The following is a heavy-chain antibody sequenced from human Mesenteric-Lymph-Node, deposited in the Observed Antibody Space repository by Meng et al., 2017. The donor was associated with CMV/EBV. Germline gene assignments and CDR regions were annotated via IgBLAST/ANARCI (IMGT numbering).Heavy chain of an antibody. V-gene: IGHV3-23*03. CDR1: GFTFSSYA. J-gene: IGHJ6*02. Sequence: GESLKISCAASGFTFSSYAMSWVRQAPGKGLEWVSVIYSGGSSTYYADSVKGRFTISRVNSKNTLYLQMNSLRAEDTAVYYCAKDMDVWGQGTTVTVSS. CDR2: IYSGGSST. CDR3: AKDMDV.